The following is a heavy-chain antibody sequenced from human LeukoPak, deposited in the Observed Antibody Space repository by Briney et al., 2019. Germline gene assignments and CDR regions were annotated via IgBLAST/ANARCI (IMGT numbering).Heavy chain of an antibody. CDR1: GYSFTSYW. J-gene: IGHJ4*02. CDR2: IYPGDSDT. CDR3: ARQGRRGRSPRSPGGYYDSSGLRGDY. V-gene: IGHV5-51*01. D-gene: IGHD3-22*01. Sequence: GESLKISCKGSGYSFTSYWIGWVRQMPGKGLEWMGIIYPGDSDTRYSPSFQGQVTISADKSISTAYLQWSSLKASDTAMYYCARQGRRGRSPRSPGGYYDSSGLRGDYWGQGTLVTVSS.